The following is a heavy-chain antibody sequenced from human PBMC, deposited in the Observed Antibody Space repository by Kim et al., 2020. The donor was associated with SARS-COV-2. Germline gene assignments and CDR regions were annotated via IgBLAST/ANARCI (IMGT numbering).Heavy chain of an antibody. V-gene: IGHV4-59*08. D-gene: IGHD3-22*01. CDR1: GGSISSYY. Sequence: SETLSLTCTVSGGSISSYYWSWIRQPPGKGLAWIGYIYYSGSTNYNPSLKSRVTISVDTSKNQFSLKLSSVTAADTAVYYCARLNSSGYYPDFDYWGQGTLVTVSS. CDR2: IYYSGST. CDR3: ARLNSSGYYPDFDY. J-gene: IGHJ4*02.